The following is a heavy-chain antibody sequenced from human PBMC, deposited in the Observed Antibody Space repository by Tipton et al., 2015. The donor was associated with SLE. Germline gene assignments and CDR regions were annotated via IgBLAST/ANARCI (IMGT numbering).Heavy chain of an antibody. CDR2: IYYSGST. V-gene: IGHV4-59*12. Sequence: TLSLTCIVSGGSISSYYWSWIRQPPGKGLEWIGYIYYSGSTNYNPSLKSRVTISVDTSKNQFSLKLSSVTAADTAVYYCARDPGWGWYFDLWGRGTLVTVSS. CDR3: ARDPGWGWYFDL. J-gene: IGHJ2*01. D-gene: IGHD3-16*01. CDR1: GGSISSYY.